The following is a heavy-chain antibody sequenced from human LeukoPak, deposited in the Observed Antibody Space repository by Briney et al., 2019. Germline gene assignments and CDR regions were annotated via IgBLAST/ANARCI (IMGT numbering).Heavy chain of an antibody. CDR2: IYTSGST. CDR1: GGSISSSSYY. Sequence: SETLSLTCTVSGGSISSSSYYWSWIRQPAGKGLEWIGRIYTSGSTNYNPSLKSRVTMSVDTSKNQFSLKLSSVTAADTAVYYCARGTGEWYFGLWGRGTLVTVSS. CDR3: ARGTGEWYFGL. V-gene: IGHV4-61*02. J-gene: IGHJ2*01. D-gene: IGHD7-27*01.